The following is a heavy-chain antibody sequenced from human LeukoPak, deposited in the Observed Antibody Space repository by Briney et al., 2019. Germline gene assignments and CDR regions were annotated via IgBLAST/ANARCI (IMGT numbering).Heavy chain of an antibody. J-gene: IGHJ4*02. V-gene: IGHV3-53*01. D-gene: IGHD2-15*01. CDR1: GFTVSSNY. Sequence: GGSLRLSCAASGFTVSSNYMSWVRQAPGKGLEWVSVIYSGGSTYYADSVKGRFTISRDNSKNTLYLQMNSLRAEDTAVYYCASHNPPWMVARGGDYWGQGTLVTVSS. CDR2: IYSGGST. CDR3: ASHNPPWMVARGGDY.